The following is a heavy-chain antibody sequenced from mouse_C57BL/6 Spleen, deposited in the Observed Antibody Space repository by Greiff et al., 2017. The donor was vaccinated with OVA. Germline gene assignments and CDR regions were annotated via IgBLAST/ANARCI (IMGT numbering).Heavy chain of an antibody. D-gene: IGHD1-1*01. CDR3: ARDTDYYGSSHYFDY. V-gene: IGHV5-4*01. CDR1: GFTFSSYA. CDR2: ISDGGSYT. J-gene: IGHJ2*01. Sequence: EVQVVESGGGLVKPGGSLKLSCAASGFTFSSYAMSWVRQTPEKRLEWVATISDGGSYTYYPDNVKGRFTISRDNAKNNLYLQMSHLKSEDTALYYCARDTDYYGSSHYFDYWGQGTTLTVSS.